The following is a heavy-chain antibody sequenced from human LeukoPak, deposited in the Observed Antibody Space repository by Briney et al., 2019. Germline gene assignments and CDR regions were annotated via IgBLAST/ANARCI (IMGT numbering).Heavy chain of an antibody. Sequence: SETLSLTCTVSGGSISSGDYYWIWIRQPPGKGLEWIGYIYHSGSTYYNPSLKSRVTISVDRSKNQFSLKLSSVTAADTAVYYCARSYGYSYGLGAFDIWGQGTMVTVSS. J-gene: IGHJ3*02. D-gene: IGHD5-18*01. CDR3: ARSYGYSYGLGAFDI. V-gene: IGHV4-30-2*01. CDR1: GGSISSGDYY. CDR2: IYHSGST.